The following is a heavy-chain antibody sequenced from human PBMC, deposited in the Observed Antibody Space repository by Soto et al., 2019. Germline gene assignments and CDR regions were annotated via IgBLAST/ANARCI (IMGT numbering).Heavy chain of an antibody. Sequence: GGSLRLSCAPSGFTFSSYYMHWVRQATGKGREWVSAIGTAGDTYYPGSVKGRFTISRENAKNSLYLQMNSLIAEDTAVYYCARDAGYSSSWYWGHAFDIWGQGTMVTVSS. V-gene: IGHV3-13*01. CDR1: GFTFSSYY. CDR3: ARDAGYSSSWYWGHAFDI. D-gene: IGHD6-13*01. CDR2: IGTAGDT. J-gene: IGHJ3*02.